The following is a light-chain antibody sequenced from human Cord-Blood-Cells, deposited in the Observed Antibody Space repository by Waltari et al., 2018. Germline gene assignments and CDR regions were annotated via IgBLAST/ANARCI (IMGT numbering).Light chain of an antibody. V-gene: IGKV3-11*01. Sequence: EIALTQSPATPSLSPGERATLSCRASQSVSSYLAWYQQKPGQAPRLLIYDASNRATGIPARFSGSGSATDFTLTISSLEPEDFAVYYCQQRSNWYTFGQGTKLEIK. CDR3: QQRSNWYT. J-gene: IGKJ2*01. CDR2: DAS. CDR1: QSVSSY.